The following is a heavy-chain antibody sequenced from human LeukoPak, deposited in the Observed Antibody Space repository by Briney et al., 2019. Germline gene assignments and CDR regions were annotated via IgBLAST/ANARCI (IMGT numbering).Heavy chain of an antibody. D-gene: IGHD3-22*01. CDR1: GFTFSSYG. Sequence: GRSLRLSCAASGFTFSSYGMHWVRQAPGKGRGWVAVISYDGSNKYYADSVKGRFTISRDNSKNTLYLQMNSLRAEDTAVYYCAKSTASGYSNAYWGKGPLVTVSS. J-gene: IGHJ4*02. CDR3: AKSTASGYSNAY. V-gene: IGHV3-30*18. CDR2: ISYDGSNK.